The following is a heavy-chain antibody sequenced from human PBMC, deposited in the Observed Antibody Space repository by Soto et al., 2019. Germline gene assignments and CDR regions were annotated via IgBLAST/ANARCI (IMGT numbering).Heavy chain of an antibody. V-gene: IGHV1-69*12. CDR2: IIPIFGTA. J-gene: IGHJ3*02. CDR3: ARGYCSGGSCPALAAFDI. Sequence: QVQLVQSGAEVKKPGSSVKVSCKASGGTFSSYAISWVRQAPGQGLEWMGGIIPIFGTANYAQKFQGRVTITADETTSTAYMELSSLRSEDTAVYYCARGYCSGGSCPALAAFDIWGQGTMVTVSS. D-gene: IGHD2-15*01. CDR1: GGTFSSYA.